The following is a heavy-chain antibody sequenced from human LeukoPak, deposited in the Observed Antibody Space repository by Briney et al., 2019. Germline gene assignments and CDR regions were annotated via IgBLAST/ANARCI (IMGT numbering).Heavy chain of an antibody. D-gene: IGHD6-13*01. CDR3: ARGPQSAAAGIFDY. Sequence: GRSLRLFCASSGFIFSSFGMHWVRQAPGKGLASVAVIWADGTTKYYADSVKGRFTISRDNSENTLYLQMNSLRAEDTAVYFCARGPQSAAAGIFDYWGQGTLVTVSS. J-gene: IGHJ4*02. CDR2: IWADGTTK. V-gene: IGHV3-33*01. CDR1: GFIFSSFG.